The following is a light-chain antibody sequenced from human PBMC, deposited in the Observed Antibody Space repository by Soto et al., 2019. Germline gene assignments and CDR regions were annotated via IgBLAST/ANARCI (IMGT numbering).Light chain of an antibody. CDR1: SSDVGGYNY. J-gene: IGLJ2*01. Sequence: QSALTQPASVSGSPGQSITISCTGTSSDVGGYNYVSWYQQLPGKAPKIMIYDVTNRPSGVSNRFSGSKSGDTASLTISGLQAEDEADYYCGSYTTSSTLYVVFGGGTKLTVL. CDR3: GSYTTSSTLYVV. V-gene: IGLV2-14*01. CDR2: DVT.